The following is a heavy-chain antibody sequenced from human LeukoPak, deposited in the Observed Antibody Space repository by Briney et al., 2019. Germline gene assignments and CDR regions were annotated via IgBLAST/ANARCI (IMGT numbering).Heavy chain of an antibody. CDR3: ASPGYCSGGGCYQFDP. D-gene: IGHD2-15*01. CDR2: INHRGST. CDR1: GGSFSGYY. J-gene: IGHJ5*02. Sequence: PSETLSLTCAVYGGSFSGYYWSWIRQPPGKGLEWIGEINHRGSTNYNPSLKSRVTIPVDTSKNQFSLKLSSVTAADTAVYYCASPGYCSGGGCYQFDPWGQGTLVTVSS. V-gene: IGHV4-34*01.